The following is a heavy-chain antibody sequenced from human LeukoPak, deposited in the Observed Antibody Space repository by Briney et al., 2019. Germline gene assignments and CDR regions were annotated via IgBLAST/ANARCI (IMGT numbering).Heavy chain of an antibody. D-gene: IGHD3-10*01. J-gene: IGHJ5*02. CDR1: GGSISSYY. V-gene: IGHV4-4*07. CDR3: ARDRVVRGPTAGWFDP. Sequence: SETLSLTCTVSGGSISSYYWSWIRQPAGKGLEWIGRIYTSGSTNYNPSLKSRVTMSVDTSKNQFSLKLSSVTAADTAVYYCARDRVVRGPTAGWFDPWGQGTLVTVSP. CDR2: IYTSGST.